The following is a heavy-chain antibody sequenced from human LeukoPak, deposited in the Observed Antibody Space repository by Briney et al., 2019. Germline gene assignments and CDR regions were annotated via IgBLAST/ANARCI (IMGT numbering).Heavy chain of an antibody. D-gene: IGHD1-20*01. J-gene: IGHJ4*02. CDR1: GFTLSSYA. CDR3: ARDIPYNWNGFDY. Sequence: GGSLRLSCAASGFTLSSYAMSWVRQAPGKGLEWVAVISYDGSNKYYADSVKGRFTISRDNSKNTLYLQMNSLRAEDTAVYYCARDIPYNWNGFDYWGQGTLVTVSS. CDR2: ISYDGSNK. V-gene: IGHV3-30*04.